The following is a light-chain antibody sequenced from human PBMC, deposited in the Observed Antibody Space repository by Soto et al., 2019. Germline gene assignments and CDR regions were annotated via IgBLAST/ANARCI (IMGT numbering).Light chain of an antibody. CDR2: DVT. V-gene: IGLV2-14*03. CDR1: SSDVGGYNY. J-gene: IGLJ1*01. CDR3: SSYTTSNTRQIV. Sequence: QSALAQPASVSGSPGQSITISCTGTSSDVGGYNYVSWYQHHPGKAPKLIIYDVTSRPSGVSIRFSGSKSDNTASLTISGLQPEDEADYHCSSYTTSNTRQIVFGTGTKVNVL.